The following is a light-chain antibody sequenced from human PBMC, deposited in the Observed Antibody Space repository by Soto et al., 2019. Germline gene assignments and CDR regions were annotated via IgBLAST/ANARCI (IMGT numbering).Light chain of an antibody. V-gene: IGKV1-5*01. J-gene: IGKJ2*01. CDR1: QSISNW. CDR3: QQYVTYSSYT. CDR2: DAS. Sequence: DIQMTQSPSTLSASVGDRVTITCRASQSISNWLAWFQQKPGKAPKLLIFDASTLESGISSRFSGSGSGTEFTLTISSLQPDDFATYCCQQYVTYSSYTFGQGTRLEIK.